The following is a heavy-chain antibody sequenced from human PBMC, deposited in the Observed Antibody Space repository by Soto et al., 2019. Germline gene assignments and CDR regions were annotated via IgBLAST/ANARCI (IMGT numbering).Heavy chain of an antibody. J-gene: IGHJ5*02. Sequence: SETLSLTCTVSGGSISSYYWSWIRQPPGKGLEWIGSIYYSGSTYYNPSLKSRVTVSVDTSKNQFSLKLSSVTAADTAVYYCARHPSDFWFDPWGQGTLVTVSS. V-gene: IGHV4-59*05. CDR2: IYYSGST. CDR1: GGSISSYY. D-gene: IGHD2-21*02. CDR3: ARHPSDFWFDP.